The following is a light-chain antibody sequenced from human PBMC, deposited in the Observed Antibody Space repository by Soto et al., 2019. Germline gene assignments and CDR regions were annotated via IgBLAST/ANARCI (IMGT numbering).Light chain of an antibody. Sequence: EIVLTQSPATLSLSPGERATLSCRASQSVSSQLAWYQQKPGQAPRLLISDASNRATGIPARFSGSGSGTDFTLSVSSLEPEDFAVYYCQQRYNSPLTFGGGTKVEIK. V-gene: IGKV3-11*01. CDR1: QSVSSQ. CDR2: DAS. J-gene: IGKJ4*01. CDR3: QQRYNSPLT.